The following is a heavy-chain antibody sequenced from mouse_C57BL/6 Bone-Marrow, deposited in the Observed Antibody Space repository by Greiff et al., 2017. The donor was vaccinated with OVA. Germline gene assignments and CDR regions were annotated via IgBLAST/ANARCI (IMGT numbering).Heavy chain of an antibody. CDR1: GFTFSSYG. Sequence: EVKVVESGGDLVKPGGSLKLSCAASGFTFSSYGMSLVRQTPDKRLEWVATISSGGSYTYYPDSVKGRFTISRDNAKNTLYLQMSSLKSEDTAMYYCARNYGSSFAYWGQGTLVTVSA. CDR2: ISSGGSYT. J-gene: IGHJ3*01. V-gene: IGHV5-6*01. CDR3: ARNYGSSFAY. D-gene: IGHD1-1*01.